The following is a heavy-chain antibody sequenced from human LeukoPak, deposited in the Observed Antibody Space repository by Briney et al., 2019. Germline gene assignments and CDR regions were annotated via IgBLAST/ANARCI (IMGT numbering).Heavy chain of an antibody. D-gene: IGHD5-24*01. Sequence: GGSLRLSCAASGFTFSSSAMSWVRQAPGKGLEWVSGISDSGGSTYYADSVKGRFTISRDNSKNTLYLQMNSLRAEGTAIYYCAKDPRRSDPWGQGTLVTVSS. CDR2: ISDSGGST. V-gene: IGHV3-23*01. CDR1: GFTFSSSA. J-gene: IGHJ5*02. CDR3: AKDPRRSDP.